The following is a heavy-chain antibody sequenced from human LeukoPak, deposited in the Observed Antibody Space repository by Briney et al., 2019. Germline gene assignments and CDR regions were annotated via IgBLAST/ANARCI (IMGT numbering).Heavy chain of an antibody. D-gene: IGHD2-15*01. CDR1: GFTFTTYW. V-gene: IGHV3-7*01. CDR3: ATYGVVVGATDS. CDR2: IKKDGSEK. J-gene: IGHJ5*02. Sequence: GGPLRLSCTTSGFTFTTYWMSWVRQAPGKGLEGVANIKKDGSEKHSVDSVRGRFTISRDNAKNSLFLQMNGLRVEDTAVYYCATYGVVVGATDSWGQGTLVTVSS.